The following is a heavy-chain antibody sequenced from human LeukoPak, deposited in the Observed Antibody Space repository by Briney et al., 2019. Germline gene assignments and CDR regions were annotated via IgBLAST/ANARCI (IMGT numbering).Heavy chain of an antibody. CDR3: ARGFKAFKYYDSSGYSWFDP. CDR2: IYYSGST. Sequence: SETLSVTCTVSGGSISSGGYYWSWIRQHPGKGLEWIGYIYYSGSTYYNPSLKSRVTISVDTSKNQFSLKLSSVTAADTAVYYCARGFKAFKYYDSSGYSWFDPWGQGTLVTVSS. J-gene: IGHJ5*02. D-gene: IGHD3-22*01. V-gene: IGHV4-31*03. CDR1: GGSISSGGYY.